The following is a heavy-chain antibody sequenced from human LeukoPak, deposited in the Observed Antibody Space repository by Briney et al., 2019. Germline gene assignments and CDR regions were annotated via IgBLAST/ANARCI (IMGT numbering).Heavy chain of an antibody. D-gene: IGHD2-8*02. CDR3: ARDTGHWSNYYYLDV. J-gene: IGHJ6*03. V-gene: IGHV4-59*11. CDR1: GDSIIGHY. CDR2: IYYNGDT. Sequence: SETLSLTCTVSGDSIIGHYWTWVRQSPGKGLEWVGKIYYNGDTSNNPSLRSRVTISLDTSESQVSLKLSSVTAADTAVYYCARDTGHWSNYYYLDVWGEGTTVTVSS.